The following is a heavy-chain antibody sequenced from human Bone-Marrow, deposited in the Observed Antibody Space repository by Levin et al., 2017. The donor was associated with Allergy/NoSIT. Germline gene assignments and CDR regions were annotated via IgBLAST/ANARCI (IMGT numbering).Heavy chain of an antibody. D-gene: IGHD5-18*01. V-gene: IGHV3-30*04. J-gene: IGHJ4*02. CDR1: GFTFSRYS. CDR2: ISTDGGNT. Sequence: GGSLRLSCAASGFTFSRYSMHWVRQAPGKGLEWVALISTDGGNTHYADSVKGRFTISRDNSKNVLYLQMSSLRPEDTAVYYCARGAWIELWEFFDYWGQGTRATVSS. CDR3: ARGAWIELWEFFDY.